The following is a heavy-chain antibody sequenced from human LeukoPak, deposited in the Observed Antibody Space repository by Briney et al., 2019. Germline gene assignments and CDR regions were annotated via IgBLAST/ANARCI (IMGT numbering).Heavy chain of an antibody. Sequence: PGGSLRLSCAASGFTFSSYGMSWVRQAPGKGLEWVSVISGSGGSTYYADSVKGRFTISRDNSKNTLYLQMKSLRAEDTAVYYCAKEIYGDPTGGRFQHWGQGTLVTVSS. CDR1: GFTFSSYG. D-gene: IGHD4/OR15-4a*01. J-gene: IGHJ1*01. CDR2: ISGSGGST. V-gene: IGHV3-23*01. CDR3: AKEIYGDPTGGRFQH.